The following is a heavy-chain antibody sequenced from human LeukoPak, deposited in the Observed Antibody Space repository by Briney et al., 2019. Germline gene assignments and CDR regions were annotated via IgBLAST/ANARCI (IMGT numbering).Heavy chain of an antibody. CDR2: IIPIFGTA. D-gene: IGHD3-10*01. CDR3: ARDTIPSTYYYGSGSHEFDP. J-gene: IGHJ5*02. V-gene: IGHV1-69*13. CDR1: GGTFSSYA. Sequence: SVKVSCKASGGTFSSYAISWVRQAPGQGLEWMGGIIPIFGTANYAQKFQGRVTITADESTSTAYMERSSLRSEDTAVYYCARDTIPSTYYYGSGSHEFDPWGQGTLVTVSS.